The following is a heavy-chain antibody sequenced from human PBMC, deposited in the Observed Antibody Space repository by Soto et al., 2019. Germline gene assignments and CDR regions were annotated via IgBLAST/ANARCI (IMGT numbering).Heavy chain of an antibody. D-gene: IGHD5-12*01. J-gene: IGHJ4*02. CDR1: GGSISSGGYY. Sequence: QVQLQESGPGLVKPSQTLSLTCTVSGGSISSGGYYWSWIRQHPGKGLEWIGYIYYRGSTYYNPSLKSRVTISVDTSKNQFSLKLSSVTAADTAVYYCARVLRGYSGYGYFDYWGQGTLVTVSS. V-gene: IGHV4-31*03. CDR2: IYYRGST. CDR3: ARVLRGYSGYGYFDY.